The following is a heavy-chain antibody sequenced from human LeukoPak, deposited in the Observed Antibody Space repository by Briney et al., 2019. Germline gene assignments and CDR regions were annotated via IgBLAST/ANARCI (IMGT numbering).Heavy chain of an antibody. CDR2: INPNSGGT. D-gene: IGHD3-22*01. CDR3: ARGRNSVYYFNVVAPSYFDY. CDR1: GYTFTGYC. Sequence: ASVKVSCKASGYTFTGYCMHWVLQAPGQGLEWMGRINPNSGGTNYAQKLQGRVTMTRDTSINTAYMDLSRLRSDDTAVYYCARGRNSVYYFNVVAPSYFDYWGQGTLVTVSS. J-gene: IGHJ4*02. V-gene: IGHV1-2*06.